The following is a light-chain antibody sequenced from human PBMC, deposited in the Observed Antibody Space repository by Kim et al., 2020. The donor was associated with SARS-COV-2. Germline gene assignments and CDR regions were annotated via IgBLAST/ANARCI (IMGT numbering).Light chain of an antibody. CDR1: QSVSNSR. CDR3: QQYGASSLT. CDR2: DAS. J-gene: IGKJ4*01. V-gene: IGKV3-20*01. Sequence: LSPGERATLSCRASQSVSNSRLAWYQQKPGQAPRLLIYDASSRATGITDRFSGSGSGTDFTLTISRLEPEDFAVYYCQQYGASSLTFGGGTKVEI.